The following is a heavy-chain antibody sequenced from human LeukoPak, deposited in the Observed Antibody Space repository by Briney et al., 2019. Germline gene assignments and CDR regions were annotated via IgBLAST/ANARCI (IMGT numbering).Heavy chain of an antibody. D-gene: IGHD3-22*01. CDR1: GFTFSSHG. J-gene: IGHJ4*02. V-gene: IGHV3-30*02. Sequence: GGSLRLSCAASGFTFSSHGMHWVRQAPGKGLEWVAFIRYDGSNKYYADSVKGRFTISRDNSKNTLYLQMNSLRAEDTAVYYCAKDLNVPPYDSSGGAFDYWGQGTLVTVSS. CDR2: IRYDGSNK. CDR3: AKDLNVPPYDSSGGAFDY.